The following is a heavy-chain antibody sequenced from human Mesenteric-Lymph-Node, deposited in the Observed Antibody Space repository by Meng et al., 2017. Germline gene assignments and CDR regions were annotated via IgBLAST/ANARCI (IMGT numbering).Heavy chain of an antibody. CDR3: ARAADSSLDY. J-gene: IGHJ4*02. Sequence: VRLPQSGPGLVKPSQTLSVTWAISGDIVSCSGIAWNGIRQSPSRGLEWLGRTYYRAKWYNEYAVSVKSRIGINADTAKNQFSLQLNSVTPEDTSVYYCARAADSSLDYWGQGTLVTVSS. CDR2: TYYRAKWYN. D-gene: IGHD6-13*01. V-gene: IGHV6-1*01. CDR1: GDIVSCSGIA.